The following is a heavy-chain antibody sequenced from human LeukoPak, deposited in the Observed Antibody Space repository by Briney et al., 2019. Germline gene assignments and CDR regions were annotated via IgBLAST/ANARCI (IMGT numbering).Heavy chain of an antibody. CDR1: GGSISSYY. Sequence: SETLSLTCTVSGGSISSYYWSWIRQPPGKGLEWIGYIYYSGSTNYNPSLKSRVTISVDTSKNQFSLKLSSVTAADTAVYYCAFTGSSWYGYFQHWGQGTLVTVSS. CDR2: IYYSGST. V-gene: IGHV4-59*01. D-gene: IGHD6-13*01. CDR3: AFTGSSWYGYFQH. J-gene: IGHJ1*01.